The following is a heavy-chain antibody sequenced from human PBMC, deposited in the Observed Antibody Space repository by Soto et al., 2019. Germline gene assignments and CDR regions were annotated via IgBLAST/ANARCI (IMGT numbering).Heavy chain of an antibody. CDR2: IYYNGNT. V-gene: IGHV4-59*01. CDR3: ARGGASSRWLDP. D-gene: IGHD3-10*01. Sequence: SGSLSITSTVSGGSISSYFWSWIRQSPGKGLEWIGYIYYNGNTNYNPSLASRVTISVDTSKNHFSLKLNSVTVADTAVYYCARGGASSRWLDPWGQGTLVTVSS. J-gene: IGHJ5*02. CDR1: GGSISSYF.